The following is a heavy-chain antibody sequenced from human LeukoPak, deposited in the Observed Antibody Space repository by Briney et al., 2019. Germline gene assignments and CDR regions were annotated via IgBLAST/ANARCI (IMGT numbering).Heavy chain of an antibody. V-gene: IGHV3-11*01. CDR1: GFTFSDYY. CDR2: ISSSGSTM. Sequence: GGSLRLSCAASGFTFSDYYMSWIRQAPGKGLEWVSYISSSGSTMYYADSVKGRFTFSRDNATNSLYLQLNSLRAEATAVFYGAREKSDSSGQRTFDYWDQGTLVTVSS. J-gene: IGHJ4*02. CDR3: AREKSDSSGQRTFDY. D-gene: IGHD3-22*01.